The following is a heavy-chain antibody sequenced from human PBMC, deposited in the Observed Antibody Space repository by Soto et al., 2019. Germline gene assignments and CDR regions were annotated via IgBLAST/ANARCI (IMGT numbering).Heavy chain of an antibody. CDR1: GFTFSSYG. V-gene: IGHV3-30*18. D-gene: IGHD1-26*01. J-gene: IGHJ1*01. CDR2: ISFDGSNK. CDR3: AKDPGTRWETAEYFQP. Sequence: GGSLRLSCAASGFTFSSYGMHWVRQAPGKGLEWVAVISFDGSNKYYADSVKSRFTISRDNSKNTLYLQMNSLRREDTAVYYCAKDPGTRWETAEYFQPWGQGTLVTVSS.